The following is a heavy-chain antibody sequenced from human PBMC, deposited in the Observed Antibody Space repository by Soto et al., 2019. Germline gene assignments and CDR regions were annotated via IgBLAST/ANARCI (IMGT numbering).Heavy chain of an antibody. CDR1: GGSISSGGYY. CDR2: IYYSGST. CDR3: ARERHRQVRGVIIPPPADI. D-gene: IGHD3-10*01. Sequence: QVQLQESGPGLVKPSQTLSLTCTVSGGSISSGGYYWSWIRQHPGKGLEWIGYIYYSGSTYYNPSSRGRVTISVDTSKNQFSLKLSSVTAADTAVYYCARERHRQVRGVIIPPPADIWGQGTMVTVSS. V-gene: IGHV4-31*03. J-gene: IGHJ3*02.